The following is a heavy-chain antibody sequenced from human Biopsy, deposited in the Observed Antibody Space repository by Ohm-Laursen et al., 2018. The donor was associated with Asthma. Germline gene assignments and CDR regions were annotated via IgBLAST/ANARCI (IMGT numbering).Heavy chain of an antibody. V-gene: IGHV4-30-4*01. CDR1: GGYTGSSDHH. J-gene: IGHJ6*01. CDR2: VFWSGST. Sequence: TLSLTCGVSGGYTGSSDHHWAWIRQAPGKGLEWIGFVFWSGSTHYSRSLERRVSISIDTATNEFSMKLWSVTPADTAVYFCARVVSYGDIYFGIDVWGPGNTVVVST. CDR3: ARVVSYGDIYFGIDV. D-gene: IGHD4-17*01.